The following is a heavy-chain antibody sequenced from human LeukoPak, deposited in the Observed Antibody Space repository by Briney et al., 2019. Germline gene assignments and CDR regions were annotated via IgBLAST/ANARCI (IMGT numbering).Heavy chain of an antibody. CDR3: RSGGENDYSDF. V-gene: IGHV3-74*01. J-gene: IGHJ4*02. CDR2: INTDGTTT. D-gene: IGHD3-16*01. Sequence: PGGSLRLSCAASGFTFSGSWMHWVRQIPGKGLVWLSRINTDGTTTTYADSVKGRFTISRDNAKNTLYLQMNSLRAEDTAVYYCRSGGENDYSDFWGQGTLVTVSS. CDR1: GFTFSGSW.